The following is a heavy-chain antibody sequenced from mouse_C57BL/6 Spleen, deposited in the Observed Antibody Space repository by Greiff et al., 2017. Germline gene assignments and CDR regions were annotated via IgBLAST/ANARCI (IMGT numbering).Heavy chain of an antibody. CDR3: AREGDCYCWYFDV. CDR1: GYAFTNYL. V-gene: IGHV1-54*01. Sequence: VKLMESGAELVRPGTSVKVSCKASGYAFTNYLIEWVKQRPGKGLEWIGVINPGSGGTNYNEKFKGKATLTADKSSSTAYLQLSSLTSEDSAVYFCAREGDCYCWYFDVWGTGTTVTVSS. CDR2: INPGSGGT. D-gene: IGHD2-3*01. J-gene: IGHJ1*03.